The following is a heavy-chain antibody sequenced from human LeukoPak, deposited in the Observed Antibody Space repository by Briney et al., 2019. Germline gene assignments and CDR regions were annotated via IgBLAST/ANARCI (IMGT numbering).Heavy chain of an antibody. CDR1: RFTFSSNH. Sequence: GGSLRLSCAASRFTFSSNHMNWVRQAPGKGLEWVSVIYSDGSTQYADSVKGRFTITRDNYKNTLYLQMNSLRDEDTAMYYCARGYQVSWYFDLWGRGTLVTVSS. D-gene: IGHD2-15*01. CDR2: IYSDGST. CDR3: ARGYQVSWYFDL. V-gene: IGHV3-66*01. J-gene: IGHJ2*01.